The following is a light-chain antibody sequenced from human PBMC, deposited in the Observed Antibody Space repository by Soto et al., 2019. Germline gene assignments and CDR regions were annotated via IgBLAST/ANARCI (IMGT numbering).Light chain of an antibody. J-gene: IGKJ2*01. V-gene: IGKV4-1*01. CDR3: QQYYNNPRT. Sequence: DIVMTQSPDSLAVSLGERATINCKSSQSVFYSATNKNYLAWYQQKPGQTPKLLLYWASTREFGVPDRVSGSGSGTDFTLNISSLQTEDGAVYYCQQYYNNPRTFGQGTKLEIK. CDR2: WAS. CDR1: QSVFYSATNKNY.